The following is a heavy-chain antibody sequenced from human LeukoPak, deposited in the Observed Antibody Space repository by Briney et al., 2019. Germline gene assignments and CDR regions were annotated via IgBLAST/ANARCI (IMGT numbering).Heavy chain of an antibody. CDR3: ARDRAAGAYPWYFDY. Sequence: AGGSLRLSCAASGFTFSSYGMSWVRQAPGKGLEWVSIISGSGGSTYYADSVKGRFTISRDNAKNSLYLQMNSLRAEDTAVYYCARDRAAGAYPWYFDYWGQGTLVTVSS. CDR2: ISGSGGST. D-gene: IGHD3-16*01. V-gene: IGHV3-23*01. J-gene: IGHJ4*02. CDR1: GFTFSSYG.